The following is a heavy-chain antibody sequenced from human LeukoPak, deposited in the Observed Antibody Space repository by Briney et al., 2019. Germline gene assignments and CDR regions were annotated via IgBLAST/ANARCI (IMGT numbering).Heavy chain of an antibody. CDR1: GYTFTVYY. D-gene: IGHD3-10*01. CDR3: ARVRITMVRGVTSDAFDI. Sequence: ASVTVSCTASGYTFTVYYMHWVRQAPGQGLEWMGWINPNSGGTNYAQKFQGRVTMTRDTSISTAYMELSRLRSDDTAVYYCARVRITMVRGVTSDAFDIWGQGTMVTVSS. CDR2: INPNSGGT. J-gene: IGHJ3*02. V-gene: IGHV1-2*02.